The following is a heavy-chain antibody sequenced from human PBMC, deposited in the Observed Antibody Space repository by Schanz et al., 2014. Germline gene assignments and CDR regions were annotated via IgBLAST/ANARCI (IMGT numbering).Heavy chain of an antibody. CDR3: ATETYSSSWCFDY. CDR1: GLTFSDHY. D-gene: IGHD6-13*01. CDR2: ISRSSSTI. V-gene: IGHV3-48*02. J-gene: IGHJ4*02. Sequence: VQLLESGGGLVQPGGSLRLSCVASGLTFSDHYMDWVRQAPGKGLEWVSYISRSSSTIYYTDSVKGRFTISRDNAKNSVFLQMNGLRDEDTAVYYCATETYSSSWCFDYWGQGTLVTVSS.